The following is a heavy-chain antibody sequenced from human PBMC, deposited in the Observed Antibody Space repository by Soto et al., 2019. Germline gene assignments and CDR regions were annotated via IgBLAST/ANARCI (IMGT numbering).Heavy chain of an antibody. Sequence: QVHLQESGPGLVKPSETLSLTCTVSGDSISTDYWSWIRQSPGKGLEWIGFIYYGGSTNYNPSLKSRVTIPGDTPKNQCALKRSSGTAADTAVYYCAKNWNWGSLVHWGQGTLVTVSS. J-gene: IGHJ4*02. D-gene: IGHD7-27*01. CDR2: IYYGGST. V-gene: IGHV4-59*08. CDR3: AKNWNWGSLVH. CDR1: GDSISTDY.